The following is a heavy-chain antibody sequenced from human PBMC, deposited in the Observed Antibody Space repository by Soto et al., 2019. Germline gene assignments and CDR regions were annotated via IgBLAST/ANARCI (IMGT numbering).Heavy chain of an antibody. CDR2: IIPILGIA. D-gene: IGHD6-19*01. CDR1: GGTFSSYT. V-gene: IGHV1-69*02. J-gene: IGHJ3*02. Sequence: SVKVSCKASGGTFSSYTISWVRQAPGQGLEWMGRIIPILGIANYAQKFQGRVTITADKSTSTAYMELSSLRSEDTAAYYCARVKAIAVAGLALDIWGQGTMVTVSS. CDR3: ARVKAIAVAGLALDI.